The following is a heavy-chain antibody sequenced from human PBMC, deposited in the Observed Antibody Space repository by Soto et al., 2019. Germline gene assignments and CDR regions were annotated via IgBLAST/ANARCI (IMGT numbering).Heavy chain of an antibody. CDR2: IWYDGSNK. Sequence: PGGSLRLSCAASGFTFSSYGMHWVRQAPGKGLEWVAVIWYDGSNKYYADSVKGRFTISRDNSKNTLYLQMNSLRAEDTAVYYCARVSSTYYDIFTWFDPWGQGTLVTVSS. CDR1: GFTFSSYG. V-gene: IGHV3-33*01. D-gene: IGHD3-9*01. CDR3: ARVSSTYYDIFTWFDP. J-gene: IGHJ5*02.